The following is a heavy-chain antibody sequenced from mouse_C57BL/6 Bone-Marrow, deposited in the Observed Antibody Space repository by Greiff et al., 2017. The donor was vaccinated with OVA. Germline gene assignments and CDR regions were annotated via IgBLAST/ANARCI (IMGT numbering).Heavy chain of an antibody. V-gene: IGHV3-6*01. Sequence: EVKLMESGPGLVKPSQSLSLTCSVTGYSITSGYYWNWIRQFPGNKLEWMGYISYDGSNNYNPSLKNRISITRDTSKNQFFLKLNSVTTEDTATYYCARDRDSSGAWFAYWGQGTLVTVSA. CDR2: ISYDGSN. CDR3: ARDRDSSGAWFAY. D-gene: IGHD3-2*02. CDR1: GYSITSGYY. J-gene: IGHJ3*01.